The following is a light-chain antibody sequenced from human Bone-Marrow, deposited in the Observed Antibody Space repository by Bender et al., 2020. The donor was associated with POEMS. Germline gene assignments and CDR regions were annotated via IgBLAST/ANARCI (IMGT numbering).Light chain of an antibody. CDR3: SSYTSSNLVV. J-gene: IGLJ2*01. V-gene: IGLV2-14*03. Sequence: QSALTQPASVSGSPGQSITISCTGTNSDIGGYNYVSWYQHHPGKAPKLMIFDVSNRPSRVSNRFSGSKSGNTASLTISGLQAEDEGHYYCSSYTSSNLVVFGGGTQLTVL. CDR2: DVS. CDR1: NSDIGGYNY.